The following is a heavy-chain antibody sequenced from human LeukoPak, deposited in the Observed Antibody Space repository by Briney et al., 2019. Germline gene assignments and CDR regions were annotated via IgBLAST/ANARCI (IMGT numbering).Heavy chain of an antibody. CDR2: IYYSGST. V-gene: IGHV4-59*01. Sequence: SETLSLTCTVFGGSISSYYWSWIRQPPGKGLEWIGYIYYSGSTNYNPSLKSRVTISVDTSKNQFSLKLSSVTAADTAVYYCARALYDDYVWGSYRYFDYWGQGTLVTVSS. J-gene: IGHJ4*02. CDR1: GGSISSYY. D-gene: IGHD3-16*02. CDR3: ARALYDDYVWGSYRYFDY.